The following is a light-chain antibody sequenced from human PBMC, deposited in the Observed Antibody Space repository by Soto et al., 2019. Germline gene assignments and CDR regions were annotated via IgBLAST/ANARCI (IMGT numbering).Light chain of an antibody. CDR3: LQDYNYPLT. CDR1: QGIRND. V-gene: IGKV1-6*01. Sequence: AIQMTQSPSSLSASVGDRVTITCRASQGIRNDLDWYQQKPGKAPKLLIYGASNLQSGVPSRFSGSGSGTDFTLTISSLQPEDFATYYCLQDYNYPLTFGQGTKVDIK. J-gene: IGKJ1*01. CDR2: GAS.